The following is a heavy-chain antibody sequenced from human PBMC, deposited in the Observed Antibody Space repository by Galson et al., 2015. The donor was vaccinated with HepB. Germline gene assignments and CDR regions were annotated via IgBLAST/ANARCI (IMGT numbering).Heavy chain of an antibody. Sequence: SLRLSCAACGFTFTSYGMSWVRQAPGKGLECVSAISRGGDTSDYADSVKGRFTVSRDSSTNTLNLQMNGLRADDTAIYYCVRGTTAPDYWCQGTLVTVS. D-gene: IGHD2/OR15-2a*01. V-gene: IGHV3-23*01. CDR3: VRGTTAPDY. CDR2: ISRGGDTS. CDR1: GFTFTSYG. J-gene: IGHJ4*02.